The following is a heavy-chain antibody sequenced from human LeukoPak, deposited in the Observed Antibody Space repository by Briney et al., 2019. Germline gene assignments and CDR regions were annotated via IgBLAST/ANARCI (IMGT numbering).Heavy chain of an antibody. CDR2: ISYDGSNK. D-gene: IGHD2-21*02. V-gene: IGHV3-30*18. CDR3: AKETDGVDAFDI. CDR1: GFTFSSYG. Sequence: GGSLRLSCAASGFTFSSYGIHWVRQAPGKGLEWVAVISYDGSNKYYADSVKGRFTISRDNSKNTLYQQMNSLRAEDTAVYYCAKETDGVDAFDIWGQGTMVTVSS. J-gene: IGHJ3*02.